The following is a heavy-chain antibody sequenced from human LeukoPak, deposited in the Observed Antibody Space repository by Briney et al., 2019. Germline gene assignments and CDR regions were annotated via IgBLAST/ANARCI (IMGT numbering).Heavy chain of an antibody. Sequence: GGSLRLSCAASGFTVSNSYMSWVRQAPGKGLEWVSVIYSDGGTFYSDSVKGRFTISRDYSKNTLYLQMNSLRADDTAVYYCAKVVGSFYYYDSSGYSNWGQGTLVTVSS. CDR3: AKVVGSFYYYDSSGYSN. D-gene: IGHD3-22*01. CDR1: GFTVSNSY. CDR2: IYSDGGT. V-gene: IGHV3-53*01. J-gene: IGHJ4*02.